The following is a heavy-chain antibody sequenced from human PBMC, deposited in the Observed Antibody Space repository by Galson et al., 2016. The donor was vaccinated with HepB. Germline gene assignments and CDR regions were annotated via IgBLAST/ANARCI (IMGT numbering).Heavy chain of an antibody. CDR1: GYSISRGYY. Sequence: SETLSLTCAVSGYSISRGYYWGWIRQPPGKGLEWIGNIYHSVSTHYNPSLKSRVTISIDASKNQFSLTLTSVTAADTAVYYCARIIQPYYYSSGSYSVWGQGTLVTVAS. J-gene: IGHJ4*02. D-gene: IGHD3-10*01. V-gene: IGHV4-38-2*01. CDR3: ARIIQPYYYSSGSYSV. CDR2: IYHSVST.